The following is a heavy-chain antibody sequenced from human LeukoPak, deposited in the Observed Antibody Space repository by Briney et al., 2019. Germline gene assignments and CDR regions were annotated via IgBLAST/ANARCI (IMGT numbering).Heavy chain of an antibody. CDR1: GFTFSNYA. J-gene: IGHJ4*02. CDR2: ISGSGGST. D-gene: IGHD3-16*01. Sequence: GGSLRLSCAASGFTFSNYAVSWVRQAPGKGLEWVSAISGSGGSTYYADSVKGRFTISRDNSKNTLYLQMNSLRAEDTAVYYCAKRGGMYPAYYFDYWGQGTLVTVSS. CDR3: AKRGGMYPAYYFDY. V-gene: IGHV3-23*01.